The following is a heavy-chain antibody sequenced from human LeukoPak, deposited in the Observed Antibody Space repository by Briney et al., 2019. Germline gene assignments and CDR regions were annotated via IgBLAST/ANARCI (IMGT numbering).Heavy chain of an antibody. CDR3: AKYYSSSWIYYFDY. D-gene: IGHD6-13*01. V-gene: IGHV3-23*01. CDR1: GFTFSSYA. J-gene: IGHJ4*02. CDR2: ISGSGGST. Sequence: GGSLRLSCAASGFTFSSYAMSGVRQAPGKGLEWVSAISGSGGSTYYADSVKGRFTISRDNSKNTLYLQMNSLRAEDTAVYYCAKYYSSSWIYYFDYWGQGTLVTVSS.